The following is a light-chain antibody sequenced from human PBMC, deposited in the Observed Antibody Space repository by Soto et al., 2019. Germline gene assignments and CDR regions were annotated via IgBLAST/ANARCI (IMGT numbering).Light chain of an antibody. CDR3: QQYDKLPTFT. CDR2: AVS. Sequence: DIQMTQSPSSLSASVGDRVTITCQASHDIGNYLNWYQQKAGKAPKLLIYAVSNLETGVPPRFSGTGSGTHFTSTISSLQPEDVATYYCQQYDKLPTFTFGPGTKVDLK. V-gene: IGKV1-33*01. CDR1: HDIGNY. J-gene: IGKJ3*01.